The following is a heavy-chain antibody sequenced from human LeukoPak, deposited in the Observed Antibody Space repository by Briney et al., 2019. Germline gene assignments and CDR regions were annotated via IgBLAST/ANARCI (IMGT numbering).Heavy chain of an antibody. CDR3: ARSSSLRFLEWLLEH. V-gene: IGHV4-34*01. CDR1: GGSFSGYY. J-gene: IGHJ1*01. D-gene: IGHD3-3*01. Sequence: SETLSLTCAVYGGSFSGYYWSWIRQPPGKGLEWIGEINHSGSTNYNPSLKSRVTISVDTSKNQFSLKLSSVTAADTAVYYCARSSSLRFLEWLLEHWGQGTLVTVSS. CDR2: INHSGST.